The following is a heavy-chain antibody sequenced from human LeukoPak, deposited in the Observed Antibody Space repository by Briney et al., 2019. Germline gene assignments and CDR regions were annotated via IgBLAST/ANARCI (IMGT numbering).Heavy chain of an antibody. D-gene: IGHD3-10*01. V-gene: IGHV3-7*01. CDR2: IKQDGSEK. CDR3: ARDRYGSGSYSGYRFDY. Sequence: QAGGSLRLSCAASGFTFSNYWMSWVRQAPGKGLEWVANIKQDGSEKYYVDSVKGRFTISRDNAKKSLYVQMNSLRAEDTAVYYCARDRYGSGSYSGYRFDYWGQGTLVSVSS. J-gene: IGHJ4*02. CDR1: GFTFSNYW.